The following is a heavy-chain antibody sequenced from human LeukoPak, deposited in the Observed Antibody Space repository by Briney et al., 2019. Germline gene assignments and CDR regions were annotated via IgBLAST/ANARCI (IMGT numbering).Heavy chain of an antibody. V-gene: IGHV3-23*01. D-gene: IGHD3-9*01. J-gene: IGHJ4*02. CDR1: GFTFSSYT. CDR3: AKNPANFDWSSDY. Sequence: GGSLRLSCAASGFTFSSYTMSWVRQAPGKGLEWVSGISVSGGSTYYTDSVEGRFTISRDDSKSTLNLQMNSLRADDTAVYYCAKNPANFDWSSDYWGQGTLVTVSS. CDR2: ISVSGGST.